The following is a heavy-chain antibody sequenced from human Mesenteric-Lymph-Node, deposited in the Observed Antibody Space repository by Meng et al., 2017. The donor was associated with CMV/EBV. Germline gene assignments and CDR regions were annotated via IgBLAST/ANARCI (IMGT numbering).Heavy chain of an antibody. CDR3: ARGPPFYY. CDR1: GGSVSSGSYY. CDR2: IYYSGST. J-gene: IGHJ4*02. V-gene: IGHV4-61*01. Sequence: SETLSLTCTVSGGSVSSGSYYWSWIRQPPGKGLEWIGYIYYSGSTNYNPSLKSRVTISVDTSKNQFSLKLSSVTAADTAVYYCARGPPFYYWGQGTLVTVSS.